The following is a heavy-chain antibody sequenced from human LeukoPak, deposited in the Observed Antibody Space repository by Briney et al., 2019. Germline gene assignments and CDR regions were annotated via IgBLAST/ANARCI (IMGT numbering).Heavy chain of an antibody. Sequence: SVKVSCKASGGTFSSYAISWVRRAPGQGLEWMGGIIPIFGTANYAQKFQGRVTITTDESTSTAYMELSSLRSEDTAVYYCALYSSSEFSAFDIWGQGTMVTVSS. V-gene: IGHV1-69*05. D-gene: IGHD6-6*01. CDR3: ALYSSSEFSAFDI. CDR1: GGTFSSYA. J-gene: IGHJ3*02. CDR2: IIPIFGTA.